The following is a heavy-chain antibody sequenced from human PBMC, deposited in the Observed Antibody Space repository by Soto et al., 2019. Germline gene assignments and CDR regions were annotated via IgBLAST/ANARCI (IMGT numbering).Heavy chain of an antibody. CDR2: IDYSGST. D-gene: IGHD5-18*01. CDR1: GESFSGHY. V-gene: IGHV4-34*01. J-gene: IGHJ6*03. CDR3: ARGVQYTYGLWPYYYYIEG. Sequence: PSETLSLTCAVYGESFSGHYWSWIRQTPGKGLEYIGEIDYSGSTNYNPSLESRVTISVDPSKNQFSLKLTPMTAADTAVYYCARGVQYTYGLWPYYYYIEGWGKGTTVNVSS.